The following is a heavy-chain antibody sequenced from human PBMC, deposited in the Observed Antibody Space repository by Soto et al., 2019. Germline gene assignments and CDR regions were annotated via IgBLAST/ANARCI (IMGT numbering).Heavy chain of an antibody. Sequence: EVQLVESGGDLVQPGGSLRLSCAASGFTFDKYSMNWVRQVPGKGLEWISYISSTGNTINYADSVRGRFTISRDNAANSLYLQMDTLRDDDTAVYYCARLFISSRSLDYWGQGTPVTVSS. CDR2: ISSTGNTI. D-gene: IGHD3-3*02. CDR3: ARLFISSRSLDY. V-gene: IGHV3-48*02. CDR1: GFTFDKYS. J-gene: IGHJ4*02.